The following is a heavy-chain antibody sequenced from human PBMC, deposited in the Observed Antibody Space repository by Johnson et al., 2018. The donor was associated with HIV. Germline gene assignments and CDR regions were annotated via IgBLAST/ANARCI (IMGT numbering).Heavy chain of an antibody. Sequence: QVQLVESGGGVVQPGKSLRLSCAASGFTLSSYGMHWVRQAAGTGLEWVARIRCDGRNKYYADSVKGRFTISRDNSKNTLCLQMNSLRAEDTAVYYCARQGGQVFYAFDIWGPGTMVTVSS. J-gene: IGHJ3*02. V-gene: IGHV3-33*01. D-gene: IGHD3-16*01. CDR2: IRCDGRNK. CDR1: GFTLSSYG. CDR3: ARQGGQVFYAFDI.